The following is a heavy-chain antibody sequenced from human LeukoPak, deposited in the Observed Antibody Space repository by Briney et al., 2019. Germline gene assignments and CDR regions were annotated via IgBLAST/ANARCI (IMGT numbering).Heavy chain of an antibody. CDR3: AKSPYYDSSALFDY. D-gene: IGHD3-22*01. J-gene: IGHJ4*02. CDR2: ISGSGGST. CDR1: GFTFSSYA. Sequence: LGGSLRLSCAASGFTFSSYAMSWVRQAPGKGLEWVSAISGSGGSTYYADSVKGRFTISRDNSKNTLYLQMNSLRAEDTAVYYCAKSPYYDSSALFDYWGQGTLVTVSS. V-gene: IGHV3-23*01.